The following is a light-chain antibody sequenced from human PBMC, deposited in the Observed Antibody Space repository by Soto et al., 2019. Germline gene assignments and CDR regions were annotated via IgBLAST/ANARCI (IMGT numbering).Light chain of an antibody. Sequence: DIVMTQSPDSLAVYLRERATINCKSSQSVLYRINNKNSLSWYQQKPGQPPKLFIYWAYIGESGVPDRFSGSGSGTDFTLTISSLQAEDVAVYYCQEYYRTPPTFGQGTKVEIK. CDR2: WAY. V-gene: IGKV4-1*01. CDR1: QSVLYRINNKNS. J-gene: IGKJ1*01. CDR3: QEYYRTPPT.